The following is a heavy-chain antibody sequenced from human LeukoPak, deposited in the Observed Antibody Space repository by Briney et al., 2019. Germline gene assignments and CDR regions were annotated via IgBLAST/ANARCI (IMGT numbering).Heavy chain of an antibody. CDR1: GFTFSSYG. Sequence: GGSLRLSCAASGFTFSSYGMHWVRQTPGKGLEWVALIWYDGNNRYYADSVKGRFTISRDNSKNTLYLQMNSLRAEDMAVYYCAKDTAADGPARGYFDYWGQGTLVTVSS. J-gene: IGHJ4*02. CDR2: IWYDGNNR. CDR3: AKDTAADGPARGYFDY. D-gene: IGHD6-25*01. V-gene: IGHV3-33*06.